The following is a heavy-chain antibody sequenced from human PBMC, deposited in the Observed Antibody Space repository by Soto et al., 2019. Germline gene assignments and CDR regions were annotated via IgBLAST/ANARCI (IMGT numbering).Heavy chain of an antibody. CDR2: ISYDGSNK. V-gene: IGHV3-30*18. Sequence: QVQLVESGGGVVQPGRSLRLSCAASGFTFSSYGMHWVRQAPGKGLEWVAVISYDGSNKYYADSVKGRFTISRDNSKNTLYLQMNSLRAEYTDVYYCAKAGGGYCSSTSCYIPYYYYMDGWGKGTTVTVSS. J-gene: IGHJ6*03. D-gene: IGHD2-2*02. CDR3: AKAGGGYCSSTSCYIPYYYYMDG. CDR1: GFTFSSYG.